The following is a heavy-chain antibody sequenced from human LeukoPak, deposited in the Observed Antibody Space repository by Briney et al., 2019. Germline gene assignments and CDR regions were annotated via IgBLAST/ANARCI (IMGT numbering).Heavy chain of an antibody. CDR2: ISSSGSTI. J-gene: IGHJ4*02. CDR1: GFTFSSYE. D-gene: IGHD1-1*01. V-gene: IGHV3-48*03. Sequence: GGSLRLSCAASGFTFSSYEMNWVRQAPGKGLEWVSYISSSGSTIYYADSVKGQFTISRDNAKNSLYLQMNSLRAEDTAVYYCARDPPGTGHYFDYWGQGTLVTVSS. CDR3: ARDPPGTGHYFDY.